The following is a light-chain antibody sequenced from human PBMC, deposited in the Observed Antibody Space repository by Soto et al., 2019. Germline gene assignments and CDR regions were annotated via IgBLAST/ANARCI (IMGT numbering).Light chain of an antibody. CDR1: SSDVGGSNY. V-gene: IGLV2-8*01. Sequence: HSALTQPPSASGSPGQSVTISCTGTSSDVGGSNYVSWYQQHPGKAPKLMISEVSKRPSGVTDRFSGSKSGNTASLTVSGLQAEDEADYYFSSFAGNNNVVFGGGTKVTVL. CDR2: EVS. CDR3: SSFAGNNNVV. J-gene: IGLJ2*01.